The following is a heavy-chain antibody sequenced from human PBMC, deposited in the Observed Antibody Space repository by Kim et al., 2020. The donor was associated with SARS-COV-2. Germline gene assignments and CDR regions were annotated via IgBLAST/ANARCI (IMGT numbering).Heavy chain of an antibody. CDR2: IYYSGST. V-gene: IGHV4-59*01. J-gene: IGHJ4*02. Sequence: SETLSLTCTVSGGSISSYYWSWIRQPPGKGLEWIGYIYYSGSTNYNPSLKSRVTISVDTSKNQFSLKLSSVTAADTAVYYCARGRGLRYFDWWGGAVGELPFDYWGQGTLVTVSS. D-gene: IGHD3-9*01. CDR1: GGSISSYY. CDR3: ARGRGLRYFDWWGGAVGELPFDY.